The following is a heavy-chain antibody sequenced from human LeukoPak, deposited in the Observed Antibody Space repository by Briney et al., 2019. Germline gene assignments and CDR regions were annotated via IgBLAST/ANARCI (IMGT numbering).Heavy chain of an antibody. CDR1: GFTFSSYA. V-gene: IGHV3-23*01. J-gene: IGHJ4*02. CDR3: ARQPDDFSGWNNGQDFFDY. Sequence: PGGSLRLSCAASGFTFSSYAMSWVRQAPGKGLEWVSGISGRGSSTYYADSVKGRFTISRDNSKSTLYLQMNSLRAEDTAVYYCARQPDDFSGWNNGQDFFDYWGQGTLVTVSS. CDR2: ISGRGSST. D-gene: IGHD6-19*01.